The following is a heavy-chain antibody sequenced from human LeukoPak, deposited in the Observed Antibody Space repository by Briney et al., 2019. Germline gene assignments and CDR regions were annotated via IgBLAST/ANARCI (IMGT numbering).Heavy chain of an antibody. CDR3: ARGTSSWPYYFDY. CDR1: GGSISSYY. J-gene: IGHJ4*02. V-gene: IGHV4-59*01. CDR2: IYHSGST. Sequence: SETLPLTCTVSGGSISSYYWTWIRQPPGKGLECIGYIYHSGSTNYNPSLKSRVTISVDTSKSQFSLKLSSVTAADTAVYFCARGTSSWPYYFDYWGQGTLVTVSS. D-gene: IGHD6-13*01.